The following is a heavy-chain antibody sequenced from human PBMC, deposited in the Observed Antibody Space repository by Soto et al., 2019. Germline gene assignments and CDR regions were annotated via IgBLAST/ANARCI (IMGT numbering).Heavy chain of an antibody. CDR3: ARDHFASSWSYFDY. CDR1: GFTFTNYA. D-gene: IGHD6-13*01. Sequence: QVQLVESGGGVVQPGRSLRLSCAVSGFTFTNYAMHWVRQAPGKGLEWVAVISDDGSNKKYADSVNGRFTISRDNSKNTMYMQMNSLRAEDTALYYCARDHFASSWSYFDYWGQGTLVTVSS. J-gene: IGHJ4*02. V-gene: IGHV3-30-3*01. CDR2: ISDDGSNK.